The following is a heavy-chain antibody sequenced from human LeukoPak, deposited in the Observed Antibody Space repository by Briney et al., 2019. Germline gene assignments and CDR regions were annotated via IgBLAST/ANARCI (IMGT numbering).Heavy chain of an antibody. Sequence: SQTLSLTCAISGDTVFSNSAAWNWIRLYPSRGLEWLGRTYYRSKWFNDYAASVKSRITINPDTSKNQLSLQLKFVTPEDTAVYYCASSINRGPTWAFDIWGQGTVVTVSS. D-gene: IGHD1-14*01. CDR3: ASSINRGPTWAFDI. V-gene: IGHV6-1*01. CDR2: TYYRSKWFN. J-gene: IGHJ3*02. CDR1: GDTVFSNSAA.